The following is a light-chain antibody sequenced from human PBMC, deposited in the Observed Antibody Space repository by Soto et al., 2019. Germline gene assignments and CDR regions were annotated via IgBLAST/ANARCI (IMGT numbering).Light chain of an antibody. CDR1: SSDVGFYNY. J-gene: IGLJ1*01. CDR2: EVR. CDR3: SSFTNTDTLV. Sequence: QSALTQPASVSGSPGQSSTISCTGTSSDVGFYNYVSWYQQNPGKAPKLMIYEVRNRPSGVSNRFSGSKSGNTASLTISGLQAEDEADYYCSSFTNTDTLVFGTGTKLTVL. V-gene: IGLV2-14*01.